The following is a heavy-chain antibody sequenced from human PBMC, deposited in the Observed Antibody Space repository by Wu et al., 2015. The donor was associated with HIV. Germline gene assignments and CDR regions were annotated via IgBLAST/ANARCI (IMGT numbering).Heavy chain of an antibody. Sequence: QVQLVQSGAEVKKFGASVKVSCKTSGYTFTDYYIHWVRQAPGQGLEWMGWIHPKSGGTKFAQSFQGRVTMTRETSINTAYMELRSLRFGDTAIYYCARGPYDYDSGDTYFQHWGQGHPDRRLV. CDR2: IHPKSGGT. J-gene: IGHJ1*01. D-gene: IGHD3-22*01. CDR1: GYTFTDYY. V-gene: IGHV1-2*02. CDR3: ARGPYDYDSGDTYFQH.